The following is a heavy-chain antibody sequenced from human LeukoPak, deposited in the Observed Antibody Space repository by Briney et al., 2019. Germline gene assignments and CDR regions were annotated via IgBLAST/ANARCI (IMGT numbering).Heavy chain of an antibody. CDR2: ISGSSGII. Sequence: GGSLRLSCAASGFTFNTYTMNWVRQAPGKGLEWVSYISGSSGIINYADSVRGRFTISRDNAKNSLYLQMNSLRAEDTAVYYCAKDPHCSSTSCYLYYYYYGMDVWGQGTTVTVSS. CDR3: AKDPHCSSTSCYLYYYYYGMDV. J-gene: IGHJ6*02. CDR1: GFTFNTYT. V-gene: IGHV3-48*01. D-gene: IGHD2-2*01.